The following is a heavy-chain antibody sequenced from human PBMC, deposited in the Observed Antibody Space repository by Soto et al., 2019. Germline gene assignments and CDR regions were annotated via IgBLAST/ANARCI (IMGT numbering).Heavy chain of an antibody. J-gene: IGHJ4*02. V-gene: IGHV1-69*01. CDR2: IIPIFGKR. CDR1: GGTFSSYA. D-gene: IGHD6-19*01. Sequence: QVQLVQSGVEVKRPGSSVKVSCKASGGTFSSYAISWVRQAPGQEREWMGEIIPIFGKRNYGQKFQGRVTITADESTSTDYMELSSLRTEDTAVYYCARHTYSSGLGFDYWGQGTLVTVSS. CDR3: ARHTYSSGLGFDY.